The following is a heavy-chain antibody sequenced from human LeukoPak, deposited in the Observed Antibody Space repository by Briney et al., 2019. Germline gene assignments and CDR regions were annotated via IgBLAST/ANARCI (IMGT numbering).Heavy chain of an antibody. Sequence: AGGSLRLSCAASGFTFSSYWMSWVRQAPGKGLEWVANIKQDGSEKYYVDSVKGRFTISRDNAKNSLYLQMNSLRAEDTAVYYCARDPYYYDSSGYNVRFDYWGQGTLVTVSS. CDR2: IKQDGSEK. D-gene: IGHD3-22*01. J-gene: IGHJ4*02. CDR1: GFTFSSYW. CDR3: ARDPYYYDSSGYNVRFDY. V-gene: IGHV3-7*01.